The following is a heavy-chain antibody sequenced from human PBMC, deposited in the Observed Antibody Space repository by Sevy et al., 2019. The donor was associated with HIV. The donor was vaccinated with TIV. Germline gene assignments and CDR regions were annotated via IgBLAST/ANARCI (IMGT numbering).Heavy chain of an antibody. D-gene: IGHD1-26*01. Sequence: ASVKVSCKASGYTFTGYYMHWVRQAPGQGLEWMGWINPNSGGTNYAQKFQGRVTMTRDTSISTAYMELSRLRSDDTAGYYGGGGGGGGVGATGGGDYWGQGTLVTVSS. CDR3: GGGGGGGVGATGGGDY. CDR2: INPNSGGT. J-gene: IGHJ4*02. V-gene: IGHV1-2*02. CDR1: GYTFTGYY.